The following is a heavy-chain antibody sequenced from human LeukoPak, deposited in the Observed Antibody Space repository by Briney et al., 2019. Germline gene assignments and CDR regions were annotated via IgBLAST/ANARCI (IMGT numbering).Heavy chain of an antibody. D-gene: IGHD5-24*01. CDR1: GGACSGYY. J-gene: IGHJ4*02. V-gene: IGHV4-34*01. Sequence: SETLSLTCAVYGGACSGYYWSWIRQPPGKGLDWIGEINHSGSTNYNPSLKSRVTISVDTSKSQFSLKLSSVTAADTAVYYCAKRGRWLQSSYFDYWGQGTLVTVSS. CDR2: INHSGST. CDR3: AKRGRWLQSSYFDY.